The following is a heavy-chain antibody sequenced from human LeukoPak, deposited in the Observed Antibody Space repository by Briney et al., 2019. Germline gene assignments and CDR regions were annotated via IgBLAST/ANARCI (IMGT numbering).Heavy chain of an antibody. CDR3: ARRPYSSSWVRPFDY. V-gene: IGHV4-34*01. D-gene: IGHD6-13*01. J-gene: IGHJ4*02. CDR2: INHSGST. Sequence: PSETLSLTCAVYGGSFSGYYWSWIRQPPGKGLEWIGEINHSGSTNYNPSLKSRVTISVDTSKNQFSLKLSSVTAADTAVYYCARRPYSSSWVRPFDYWGQGTLVTVSS. CDR1: GGSFSGYY.